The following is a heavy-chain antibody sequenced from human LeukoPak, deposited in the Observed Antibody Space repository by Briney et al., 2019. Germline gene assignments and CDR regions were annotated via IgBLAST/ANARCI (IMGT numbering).Heavy chain of an antibody. CDR3: ARGGGRYLGDAFDI. CDR2: ITGSGGNT. J-gene: IGHJ3*02. CDR1: GFTFSNYA. D-gene: IGHD1-26*01. V-gene: IGHV3-23*01. Sequence: PGASLRLSCAASGFTFSNYAMSWVRQAPGKGLEWVSAITGSGGNTYYADSVKGRFTISRDNSKNTLYLQMNSLRAEDTAVYYCARGGGRYLGDAFDIWGQGTMVTVSS.